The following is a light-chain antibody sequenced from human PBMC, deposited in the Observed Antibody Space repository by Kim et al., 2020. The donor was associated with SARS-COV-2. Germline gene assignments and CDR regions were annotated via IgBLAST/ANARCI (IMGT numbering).Light chain of an antibody. V-gene: IGLV1-44*01. J-gene: IGLJ3*02. CDR1: SSNIGSNT. CDR3: AAWDDSLNGWV. Sequence: QSVLTQPPSASGTPGQRVTISCSGSSSNIGSNTVNWYQQLPGTAPKLLIYSNNQRPSGDPARFSGSKSATSASLAISGRQSEDEADYYCAAWDDSLNGWVFGVGTQLTVL. CDR2: SNN.